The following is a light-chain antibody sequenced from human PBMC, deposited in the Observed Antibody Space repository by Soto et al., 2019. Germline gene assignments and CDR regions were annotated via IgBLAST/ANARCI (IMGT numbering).Light chain of an antibody. V-gene: IGKV1-6*01. CDR3: LQDYNYPLT. J-gene: IGKJ4*01. CDR2: ASS. CDR1: QDIRSD. Sequence: AIQMTQFPSSLSASVGDRVTITCRASQDIRSDLGWYQQRPGKAPKLLIYASSTLQSGVPSRFSGSGSGTDFTLTISSLQPDDFATYYCLQDYNYPLTFGGGTKVDIK.